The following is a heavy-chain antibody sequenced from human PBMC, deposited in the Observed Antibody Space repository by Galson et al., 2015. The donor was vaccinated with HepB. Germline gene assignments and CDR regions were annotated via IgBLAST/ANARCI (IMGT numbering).Heavy chain of an antibody. CDR1: GYTLTELS. J-gene: IGHJ5*02. D-gene: IGHD3-16*02. CDR3: ATGRYGVIPRASWFDP. CDR2: FDPEDGET. Sequence: SVKVSCKVSGYTLTELSMHWVRQAPGKGLEWMGGFDPEDGETIYAQKFQGRVTMTEDTSTDTAYMELSSLRSEDTAVYYCATGRYGVIPRASWFDPWGQGTLVTVSS. V-gene: IGHV1-24*01.